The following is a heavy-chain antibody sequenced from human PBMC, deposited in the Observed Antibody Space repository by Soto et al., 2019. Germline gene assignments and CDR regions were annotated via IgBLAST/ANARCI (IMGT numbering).Heavy chain of an antibody. Sequence: QVQLVESGGGVVQPGRSLRLSCAASGFAFSSYAMHWVRQAPGKGLEWVAVISYDGSNKYYADSVKGRFTISRDNSKNTMYLQMNSLRAEYTAGYYCARDLSGSGDWGQGTLVTVSS. CDR1: GFAFSSYA. CDR2: ISYDGSNK. J-gene: IGHJ4*02. V-gene: IGHV3-30-3*01. D-gene: IGHD3-10*01. CDR3: ARDLSGSGD.